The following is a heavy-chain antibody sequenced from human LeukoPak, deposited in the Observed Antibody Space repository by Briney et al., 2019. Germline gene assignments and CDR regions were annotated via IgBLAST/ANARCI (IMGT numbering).Heavy chain of an antibody. V-gene: IGHV3-74*01. D-gene: IGHD2-8*01. J-gene: IGHJ4*02. CDR3: AMDTNGDLFHL. CDR2: IKNDGSAT. Sequence: GGSLRLSCAGSGFSFSSYWMHWVRQAPEKGLEWVSSIKNDGSATTYADSVKGRFSISTDSAKNTAYLQMNSLRVEDTAMYYCAMDTNGDLFHLWGQGTLVTVSS. CDR1: GFSFSSYW.